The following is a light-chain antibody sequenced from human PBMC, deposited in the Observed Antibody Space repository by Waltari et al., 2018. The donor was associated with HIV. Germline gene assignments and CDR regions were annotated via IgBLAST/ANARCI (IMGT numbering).Light chain of an antibody. Sequence: DIQMTQSPSSLSASVGDRVTITCRASQSISDYLNWYQQKAGRAPKVLIYAASRLESGVPSRFSGSGFGTDFTLTFSSLQPEDFGTYYCQQSYSTPPYTFGQGTKLEI. CDR3: QQSYSTPPYT. V-gene: IGKV1-39*01. J-gene: IGKJ2*01. CDR1: QSISDY. CDR2: AAS.